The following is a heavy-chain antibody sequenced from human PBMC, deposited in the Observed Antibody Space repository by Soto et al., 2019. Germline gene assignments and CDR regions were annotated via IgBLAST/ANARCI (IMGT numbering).Heavy chain of an antibody. CDR2: ISGGGGTT. CDR3: AKDQAAGGTISRYFQD. V-gene: IGHV3-23*01. J-gene: IGHJ1*01. CDR1: GFTFISYA. D-gene: IGHD6-13*01. Sequence: PGGSLRLSCESSGFTFISYAMSWVRQAPGKGLEWVSGISGGGGTTYYADSVKGRFTISRDNSKSTLYLQVNSLRAEDTAVYYCAKDQAAGGTISRYFQDWGQGTLVTVSS.